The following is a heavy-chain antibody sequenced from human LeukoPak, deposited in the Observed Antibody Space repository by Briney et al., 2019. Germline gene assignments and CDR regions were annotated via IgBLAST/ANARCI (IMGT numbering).Heavy chain of an antibody. CDR2: IYHSGST. CDR1: GYSISSGYY. Sequence: MASETLSLTCAVPGYSISSGYYWGWIRQPPGKGLEWIGSIYHSGSTYYNPSLKSRVTISVDTSKNQFSLKLSSVTAADTAVYYCARGMDVWGKGTTVTVSS. J-gene: IGHJ6*04. CDR3: ARGMDV. V-gene: IGHV4-38-2*01.